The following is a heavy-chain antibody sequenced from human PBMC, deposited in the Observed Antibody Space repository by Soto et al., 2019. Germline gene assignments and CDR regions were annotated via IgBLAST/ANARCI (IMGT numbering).Heavy chain of an antibody. CDR3: AKDSTPYYYDSSGYPTDAFDI. V-gene: IGHV3-9*01. CDR1: GFTFDDYA. D-gene: IGHD3-22*01. J-gene: IGHJ3*02. CDR2: ISWNSGSI. Sequence: DVQLVESGGGLVQPGRSLRLSCAASGFTFDDYAMHWVRQAPGKGLEWVSGISWNSGSIGYADSVKGRFTISRDNAKNXLXLXXNSLRAEDTALYYCAKDSTPYYYDSSGYPTDAFDIWGQGTMVTVSS.